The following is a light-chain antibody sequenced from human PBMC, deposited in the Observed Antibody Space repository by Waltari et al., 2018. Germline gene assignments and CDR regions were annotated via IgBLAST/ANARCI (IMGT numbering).Light chain of an antibody. CDR3: QQYYSYSWT. J-gene: IGKJ1*01. V-gene: IGKV1-5*03. CDR1: QSISSR. Sequence: IQMTQSPSTLSASVGDRVTITCRASQSISSRLAWFQQKPGKAPNLLIYKASSLVSGVPSRFSGIGSGTQFTLTISSLQPDDFATYYCQQYYSYSWTFGQGTKVEVK. CDR2: KAS.